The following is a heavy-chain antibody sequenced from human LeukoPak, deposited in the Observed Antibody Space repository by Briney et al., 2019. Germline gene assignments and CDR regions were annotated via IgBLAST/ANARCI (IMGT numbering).Heavy chain of an antibody. J-gene: IGHJ6*02. D-gene: IGHD3-10*01. Sequence: PGGSLRLSCVASGFPFSNFAVHWVRQSPGEGLQWVAVISYDGSEEYYADFVKGRFTISNDTSKNTVYLQMNSLRAEDTAVYYCARDLWYYGSGSYFGGNYYSGMDVWGQGTTVTVSS. CDR1: GFPFSNFA. CDR2: ISYDGSEE. CDR3: ARDLWYYGSGSYFGGNYYSGMDV. V-gene: IGHV3-30*04.